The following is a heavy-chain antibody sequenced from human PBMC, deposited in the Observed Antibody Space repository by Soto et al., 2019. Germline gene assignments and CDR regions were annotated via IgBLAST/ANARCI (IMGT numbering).Heavy chain of an antibody. D-gene: IGHD6-6*01. CDR2: ISYDGSNK. CDR1: GFTFSTYA. CDR3: AKQTYSSSLYSYGMDV. V-gene: IGHV3-30*18. J-gene: IGHJ6*02. Sequence: PGGSLRLSCAASGFTFSTYAMHWVRQAPGKGLEWVAVISYDGSNKYYADSVKGRFTVSRDNSKNTLYLQMNSLRAEDTAVYYCAKQTYSSSLYSYGMDVWGQGTTVTVSS.